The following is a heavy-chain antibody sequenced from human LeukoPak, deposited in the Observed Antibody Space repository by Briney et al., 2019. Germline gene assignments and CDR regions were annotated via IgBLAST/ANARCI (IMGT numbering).Heavy chain of an antibody. Sequence: GGSLRLSCAASGFNFNSYWMSWVRQAPGKGLECVANIKQDGSDIYFVDSVKGRFTISRDNAKNSLYLQMNSLRAEDTAVYYCARDRGGRTGLDDWGQGTLVTVSS. D-gene: IGHD2-15*01. J-gene: IGHJ4*02. V-gene: IGHV3-7*04. CDR3: ARDRGGRTGLDD. CDR1: GFNFNSYW. CDR2: IKQDGSDI.